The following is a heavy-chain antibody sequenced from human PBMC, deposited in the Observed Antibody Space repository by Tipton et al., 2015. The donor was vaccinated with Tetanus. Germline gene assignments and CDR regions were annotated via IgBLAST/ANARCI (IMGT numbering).Heavy chain of an antibody. CDR1: GYSFTSYW. V-gene: IGHV5-51*03. J-gene: IGHJ6*02. D-gene: IGHD4-17*01. CDR2: IYPGDSDT. Sequence: QLVQSGAEVKKPGESLKISCKGSGYSFTSYWIGWGRQMPGKGLEWMGIIYPGDSDTRYSPSFQGQVTISADKSISTAYLQWSSLKASDTAMYYCARDRPYGDYYYGMDVWGQGTTVTVSS. CDR3: ARDRPYGDYYYGMDV.